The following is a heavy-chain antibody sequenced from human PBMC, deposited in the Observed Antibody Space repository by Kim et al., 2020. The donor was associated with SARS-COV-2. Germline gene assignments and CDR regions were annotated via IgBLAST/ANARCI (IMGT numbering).Heavy chain of an antibody. CDR2: INHSGST. Sequence: SETLSLTCAVYGGSFSGYYWSWIRQPPGKGLEWIGEINHSGSTNYNPSLKSRVTISVDTSKNQFSLKLSSVTAADTAVYYCARGRNRYCSSTSCQGVRYYYMDVWGKGTTVTVSS. D-gene: IGHD2-2*01. CDR1: GGSFSGYY. J-gene: IGHJ6*03. CDR3: ARGRNRYCSSTSCQGVRYYYMDV. V-gene: IGHV4-34*01.